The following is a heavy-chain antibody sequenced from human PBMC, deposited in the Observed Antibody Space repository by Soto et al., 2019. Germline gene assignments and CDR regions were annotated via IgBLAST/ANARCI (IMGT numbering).Heavy chain of an antibody. CDR2: IYYSGST. Sequence: SETLSLTCTVSGGSISSGDYYWGWVRQPPGKGLDWIGNIYYSGSTFYNPSLRSRVTISVDTSKNQFSLKLNSVTAADTAVYFCAGFVVPASRNSDFDYWGQGTLVTVSS. J-gene: IGHJ4*02. CDR1: GGSISSGDYY. CDR3: AGFVVPASRNSDFDY. V-gene: IGHV4-39*01. D-gene: IGHD2-15*01.